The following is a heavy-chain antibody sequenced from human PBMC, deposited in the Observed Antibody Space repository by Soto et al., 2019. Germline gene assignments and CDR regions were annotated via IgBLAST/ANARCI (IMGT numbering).Heavy chain of an antibody. CDR3: ARDLSLVVASDIPSTFAFDY. V-gene: IGHV3-7*01. Sequence: GGSLRLSCAASGFTFSNYWMTWVRQAPWKGLEWVANIKNGGSERYYVDSVKGRSTISRDNAKNSLYLQMNSLRAEDTAAYYCARDLSLVVASDIPSTFAFDYWGQGTLVTVSS. J-gene: IGHJ4*02. D-gene: IGHD2-21*01. CDR2: IKNGGSER. CDR1: GFTFSNYW.